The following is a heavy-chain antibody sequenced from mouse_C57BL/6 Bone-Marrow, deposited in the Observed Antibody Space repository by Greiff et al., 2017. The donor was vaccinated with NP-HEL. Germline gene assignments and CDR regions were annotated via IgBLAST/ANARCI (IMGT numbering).Heavy chain of an antibody. J-gene: IGHJ1*03. CDR2: INPNNGGT. CDR3: AVSYYSNPYFDV. Sequence: EVQLQQSGPELVKPGASVKIPCKASGYTFTDYNMDWVKQSHGKSLEWIGDINPNNGGTIYNQKFKGKATFTVDKSSITAYMELRSLTSEDTAVYYCAVSYYSNPYFDVWGTGTTVTVSS. V-gene: IGHV1-18*01. CDR1: GYTFTDYN. D-gene: IGHD2-5*01.